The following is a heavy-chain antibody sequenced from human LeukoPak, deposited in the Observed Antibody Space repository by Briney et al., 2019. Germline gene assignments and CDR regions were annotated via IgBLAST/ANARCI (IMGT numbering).Heavy chain of an antibody. V-gene: IGHV3-64*01. Sequence: GGSLRLSCAASGFTFSSYAMHWVRQAPGKGLEYVSAISSNGGSTYYANSVKGRFTISIDNSKNALYLQMGSLRAEDMAVYYCARASPYIVVVPAAMFDYWGQGTLVTVSS. CDR1: GFTFSSYA. D-gene: IGHD2-2*01. CDR2: ISSNGGST. CDR3: ARASPYIVVVPAAMFDY. J-gene: IGHJ4*02.